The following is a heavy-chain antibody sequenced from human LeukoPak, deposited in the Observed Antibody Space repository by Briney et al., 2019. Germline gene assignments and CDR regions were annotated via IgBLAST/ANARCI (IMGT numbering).Heavy chain of an antibody. CDR3: AKDKYNFWSGSNYYYMDV. CDR1: GFTFSNYP. V-gene: IGHV3-23*01. Sequence: GGSLRLSCAASGFTFSNYPMDWVRQAPGKGLEWVSAISTGGDRAYYADSVKGRFTTSRDNSRNTLYLQLNSLRAEDTAVYYCAKDKYNFWSGSNYYYMDVWGKGTTVTVSS. CDR2: ISTGGDRA. D-gene: IGHD3-3*01. J-gene: IGHJ6*03.